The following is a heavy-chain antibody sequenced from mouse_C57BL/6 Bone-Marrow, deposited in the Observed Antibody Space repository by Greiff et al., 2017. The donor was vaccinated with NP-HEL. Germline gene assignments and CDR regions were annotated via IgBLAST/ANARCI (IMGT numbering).Heavy chain of an antibody. CDR2: IYPGSGST. J-gene: IGHJ2*01. D-gene: IGHD2-5*01. Sequence: QVQLQQPGAELVKPGASVKMSCKASGYTFTSYWITWVKQRPGQGLEWIGDIYPGSGSTNYNEKFKSKATLTVDTSSSTAYMQLSSLTAEEDAVDYWARESNGGDYWGQGTTLTVSS. CDR3: ARESNGGDY. CDR1: GYTFTSYW. V-gene: IGHV1-55*01.